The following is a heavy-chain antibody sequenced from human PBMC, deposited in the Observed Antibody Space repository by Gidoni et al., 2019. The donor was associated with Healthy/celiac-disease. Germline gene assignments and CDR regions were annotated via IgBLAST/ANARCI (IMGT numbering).Heavy chain of an antibody. CDR2: IKQDGSEK. CDR1: GFTFSSYW. J-gene: IGHJ4*02. CDR3: ARDLALSGSYYYFDY. Sequence: EVQLVESGGGLVQPGGSLRLSCAASGFTFSSYWMSWVRQAPGKGLEWVANIKQDGSEKYYVDSVKGRFTISRDNAKNSLYLQMNSLRAEDTAVYYCARDLALSGSYYYFDYWGQGTLVTVSS. V-gene: IGHV3-7*01. D-gene: IGHD1-26*01.